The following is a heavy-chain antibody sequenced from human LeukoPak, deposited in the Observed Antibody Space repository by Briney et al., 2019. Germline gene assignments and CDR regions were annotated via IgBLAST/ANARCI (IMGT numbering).Heavy chain of an antibody. CDR1: GGSISSYY. V-gene: IGHV4-59*01. J-gene: IGHJ4*02. D-gene: IGHD4-23*01. CDR3: ASLDYGGNSVRFDY. Sequence: SETLSLTCTVSGGSISSYYWSWIRQPPGKGLEWIGYIYYSGSTNYNPSLKSRVTISVDTSKNQFSLKLSSVTAADTAVYYCASLDYGGNSVRFDYWGQGTLVTVS. CDR2: IYYSGST.